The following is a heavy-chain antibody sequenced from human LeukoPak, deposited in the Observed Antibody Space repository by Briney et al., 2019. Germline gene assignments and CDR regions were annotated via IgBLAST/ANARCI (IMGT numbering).Heavy chain of an antibody. D-gene: IGHD6-19*01. J-gene: IGHJ2*01. CDR1: GFTFSTFG. CDR2: ISSGSYI. V-gene: IGHV3-21*01. Sequence: PGGFLRLSCAASGFTFSTFGMIWVRQAPGKGLDWVSSISSGSYIYYADAVKARFTISRDNARNSLYLQMNSLRADDTAVYYCARLVFIAVGNLLFHPWGRCTLVTGS. CDR3: ARLVFIAVGNLLFHP.